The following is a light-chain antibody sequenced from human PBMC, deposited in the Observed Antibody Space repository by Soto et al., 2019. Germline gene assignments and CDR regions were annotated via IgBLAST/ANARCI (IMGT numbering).Light chain of an antibody. V-gene: IGKV1-27*01. CDR3: PRYNSAPQT. Sequence: DIQMTQSPSSLSASVGDRVTITCRASQGIGNYLAWYQQKPGKVPRLLIYTASTLQSGVPSRFSGSGSGTDFTLTISSLQPEDVATYYCPRYNSAPQTFGQGTKV. J-gene: IGKJ1*01. CDR1: QGIGNY. CDR2: TAS.